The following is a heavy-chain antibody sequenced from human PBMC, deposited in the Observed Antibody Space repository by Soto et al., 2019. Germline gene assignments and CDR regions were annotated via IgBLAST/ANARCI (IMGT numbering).Heavy chain of an antibody. Sequence: QVHLVQSGAEVKTPGASVKVSCQTSGYTPTNYDIGWVRQAPGQGLEWMGWISAYNGNTNYAQKLQGRLTMTTDTPTRTAYMELRSLRSDDTAVYYCARALYRSGTYHAFDNWGQGTLVTVSS. J-gene: IGHJ4*02. D-gene: IGHD1-26*01. V-gene: IGHV1-18*01. CDR3: ARALYRSGTYHAFDN. CDR1: GYTPTNYD. CDR2: ISAYNGNT.